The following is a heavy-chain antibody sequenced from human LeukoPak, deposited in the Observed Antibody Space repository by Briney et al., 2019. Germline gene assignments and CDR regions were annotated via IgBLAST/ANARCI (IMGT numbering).Heavy chain of an antibody. J-gene: IGHJ4*02. D-gene: IGHD3-16*01. V-gene: IGHV1-2*06. CDR3: ARYPYDYVWGIPFDY. CDR1: GYTFTGYY. CDR2: INPNSGGT. Sequence: ASVKVSCKASGYTFTGYYMHWVRQAPGQGLEWMGRINPNSGGTNYAQKFQGRVTMTRDTSISTAHMELSRLRSDDTAVYYCARYPYDYVWGIPFDYWGQGTLVTVSS.